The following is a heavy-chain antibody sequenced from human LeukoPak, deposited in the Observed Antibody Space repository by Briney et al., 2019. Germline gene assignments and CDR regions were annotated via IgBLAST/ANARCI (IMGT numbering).Heavy chain of an antibody. D-gene: IGHD3-3*01. CDR2: IYHSGST. V-gene: IGHV4-4*02. J-gene: IGHJ4*02. Sequence: PSGTLSLTCAVSGGCTSSSNWWSWVRQPPGKGLEWIGEIYHSGSTNYNPSLESRVTISVDTSKDQFSLKLNSVTAADTAVYFCARDFAPYYFDYWGQGTLVTVSS. CDR3: ARDFAPYYFDY. CDR1: GGCTSSSNW.